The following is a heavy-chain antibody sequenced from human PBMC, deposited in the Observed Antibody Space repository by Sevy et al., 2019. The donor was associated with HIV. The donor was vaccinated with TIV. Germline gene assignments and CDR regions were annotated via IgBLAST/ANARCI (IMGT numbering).Heavy chain of an antibody. CDR3: ARGDYYGSLYYFDY. Sequence: GGSLRLSCAASGFTFSNYFMNWVRQAPGKGLEWVSSISSGSSYIFYADSLKGRFTISRANAKKSLYLHMNSLRAEDTAVYYCARGDYYGSLYYFDYWGPGTLVTVSS. V-gene: IGHV3-21*01. D-gene: IGHD3-10*01. J-gene: IGHJ4*02. CDR2: ISSGSSYI. CDR1: GFTFSNYF.